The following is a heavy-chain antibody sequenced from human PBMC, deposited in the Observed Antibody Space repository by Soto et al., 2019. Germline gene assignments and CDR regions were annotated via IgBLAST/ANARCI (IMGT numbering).Heavy chain of an antibody. Sequence: GGSLRLSCAASGFTFSSYSMNWVRQAPGKGLEWVSSISSSSSYIYYADSVKGRFTISRDNAKNSLYLQMNSLRAEDTAVYYCARSLTGYPRYYYYYGTDVWGQGTTATVS. CDR1: GFTFSSYS. V-gene: IGHV3-21*01. CDR3: ARSLTGYPRYYYYYGTDV. CDR2: ISSSSSYI. D-gene: IGHD3-9*01. J-gene: IGHJ6*02.